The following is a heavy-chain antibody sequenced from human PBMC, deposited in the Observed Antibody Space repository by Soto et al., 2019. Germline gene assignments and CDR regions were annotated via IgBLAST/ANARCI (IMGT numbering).Heavy chain of an antibody. Sequence: GASVNVSCKSSGGTFSSCSMSWVRQAPGQGLECMGGIIPIFGTANYAQKFQGRVTITADKSTSTAYMELSSLRSEDTAVYYCARDEDIVVVPAAIHYYYGMDVWGQGTTVTVSS. CDR3: ARDEDIVVVPAAIHYYYGMDV. V-gene: IGHV1-69*06. J-gene: IGHJ6*02. CDR1: GGTFSSCS. CDR2: IIPIFGTA. D-gene: IGHD2-2*02.